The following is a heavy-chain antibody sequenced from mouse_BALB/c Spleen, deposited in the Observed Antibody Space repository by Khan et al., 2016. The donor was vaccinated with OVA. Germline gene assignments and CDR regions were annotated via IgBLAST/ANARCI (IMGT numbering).Heavy chain of an antibody. D-gene: IGHD2-3*01. J-gene: IGHJ4*01. CDR2: IWSDGTT. CDR3: ARWFDGYSSLYAMDF. Sequence: QVQLKESGPGLVAPSQSLSITCTVSGFSLTGYGVHWVRQPPGKGLEWLAVIWSDGTTNYNSVLKSRLSISKDNSKSQAFLKMNSLQNDDTAIYDCARWFDGYSSLYAMDFWGQGTSVTVSS. CDR1: GFSLTGYG. V-gene: IGHV2-6*02.